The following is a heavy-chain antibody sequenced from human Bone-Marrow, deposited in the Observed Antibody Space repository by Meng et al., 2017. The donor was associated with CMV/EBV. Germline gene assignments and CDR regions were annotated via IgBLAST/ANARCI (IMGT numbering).Heavy chain of an antibody. J-gene: IGHJ6*02. D-gene: IGHD2-2*01. CDR1: GGSISSYY. CDR2: IYYSGST. Sequence: SETLSLTCTVSGGSISSYYWSWIRQPPGKGLEWIGYIYYSGSTNYNPSLKSRVTISVDTSKNQFSLKLSSVTAADTAVYYCARRIVVVPAATPLDYYYGMDVWGQGTTVTVSS. CDR3: ARRIVVVPAATPLDYYYGMDV. V-gene: IGHV4-59*01.